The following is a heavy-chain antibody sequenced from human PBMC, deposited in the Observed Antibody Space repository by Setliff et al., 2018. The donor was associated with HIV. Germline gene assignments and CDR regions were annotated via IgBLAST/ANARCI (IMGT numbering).Heavy chain of an antibody. Sequence: SETLSLTCSVSGGSISSSSYYGGWIRQPPGKGLEWIGSIYYSGSTYYNPSLNDRATISLDTSKNQFSLKLSSVTAADTAVYYCARGAELLWFGELHNIPYFDYWGQGTLVTVSS. V-gene: IGHV4-39*07. J-gene: IGHJ4*02. CDR1: GGSISSSSYY. D-gene: IGHD3-10*01. CDR2: IYYSGST. CDR3: ARGAELLWFGELHNIPYFDY.